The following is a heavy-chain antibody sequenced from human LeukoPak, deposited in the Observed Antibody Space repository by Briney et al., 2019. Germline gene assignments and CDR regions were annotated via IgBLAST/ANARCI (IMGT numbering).Heavy chain of an antibody. CDR1: GFTFSSYW. CDR3: GRNIDNWNYVDY. Sequence: GGSLRLSCAASGFTFSSYWMSWVRQAPGKGLEWLSFVFADGSNVFYADSVRGRFTISRDNRNNILYLQMNSLRAEDTAMYFCGRNIDNWNYVDYWGQGTLVTVSS. J-gene: IGHJ4*02. V-gene: IGHV3-33*08. D-gene: IGHD2/OR15-2a*01. CDR2: VFADGSNV.